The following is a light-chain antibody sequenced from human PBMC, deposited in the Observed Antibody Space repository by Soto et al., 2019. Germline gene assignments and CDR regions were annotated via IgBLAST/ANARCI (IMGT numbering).Light chain of an antibody. CDR2: GAS. CDR3: QQYGSSPPIT. V-gene: IGKV3-20*01. Sequence: EIVLTQSPGTLSLSPGERATLSCRGIQSVSISYLAWYQQKPGQAPRFLIYGASTRATGIPDRFSGSGSGTDFTLTISRLEPEDFAVYYCQQYGSSPPITFGQGTRLEIK. J-gene: IGKJ5*01. CDR1: QSVSISY.